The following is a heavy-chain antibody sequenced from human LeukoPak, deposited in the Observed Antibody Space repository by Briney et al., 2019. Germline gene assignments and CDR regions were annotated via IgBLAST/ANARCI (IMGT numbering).Heavy chain of an antibody. CDR3: ARDAEPSIAAAGLYDY. J-gene: IGHJ4*02. D-gene: IGHD6-13*01. V-gene: IGHV3-23*01. CDR1: GFTFSSYA. Sequence: PGGSLRLSCAASGFTFSSYAMSWVRQAPGKGLEWVSAISGSGGSTYYADSVKGRFSISRDNAKNTLYLQMNSLRAEDTAVYYCARDAEPSIAAAGLYDYWGQGTLVTVSS. CDR2: ISGSGGST.